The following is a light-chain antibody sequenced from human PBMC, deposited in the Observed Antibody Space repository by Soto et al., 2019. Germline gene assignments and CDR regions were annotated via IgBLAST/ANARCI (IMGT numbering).Light chain of an antibody. V-gene: IGKV1-39*01. CDR3: QQSYSTPWT. CDR2: AAS. J-gene: IGKJ1*01. CDR1: QSISSY. Sequence: DIQMTQSPSYLSASARDRVTITCRASQSISSYLNWYQQKPGKAPKLLIYAASSLQSGVPSRFSGSGSGTDFTLTISSLQPEDFATYYCQQSYSTPWTFGQGTKVEIK.